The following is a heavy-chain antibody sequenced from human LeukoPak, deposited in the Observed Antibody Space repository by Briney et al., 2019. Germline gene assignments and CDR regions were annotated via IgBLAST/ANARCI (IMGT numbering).Heavy chain of an antibody. CDR2: IYYSGST. Sequence: PSETLSLTCTVSGGSISSYYWSWIRQPPGKGLEWIGYIYYSGSTNYNPSLKSRVTISVDTSKDQFSLRLTSVTAADTSVYYWARRFGDWGLSWFDPWGEGTLVTVSS. J-gene: IGHJ5*02. D-gene: IGHD3-10*01. CDR3: ARRFGDWGLSWFDP. V-gene: IGHV4-59*01. CDR1: GGSISSYY.